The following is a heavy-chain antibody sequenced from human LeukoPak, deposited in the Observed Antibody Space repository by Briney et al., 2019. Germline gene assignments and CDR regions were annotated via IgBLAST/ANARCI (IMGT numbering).Heavy chain of an antibody. Sequence: SETLSLTCTVSGGSISRDYWSWIRQPPGPQLEWISYFYPSGSPNYNPSLKGRVTISVDTSKKHFSLKLSSVTAADTAVYYCARRSGTGYCTNGVCYTGNWFDPWGQGTLVTVSS. CDR2: FYPSGSP. J-gene: IGHJ5*02. D-gene: IGHD2-8*01. V-gene: IGHV4-4*09. CDR3: ARRSGTGYCTNGVCYTGNWFDP. CDR1: GGSISRDY.